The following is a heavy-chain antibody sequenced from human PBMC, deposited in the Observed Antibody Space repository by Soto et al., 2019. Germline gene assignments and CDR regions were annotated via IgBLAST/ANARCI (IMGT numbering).Heavy chain of an antibody. CDR3: AREGSGWYSRGYFDS. Sequence: GGSLRLSCAASGFSFSNYAMNWVRQAPGKGLEWVSVISGGGGSASYADSVQGRFTISRDNSNNTLYLQMNSLRAEDTAIYSCAREGSGWYSRGYFDSCGRGKMVT. D-gene: IGHD6-19*01. CDR1: GFSFSNYA. V-gene: IGHV3-23*01. J-gene: IGHJ3*01. CDR2: ISGGGGSA.